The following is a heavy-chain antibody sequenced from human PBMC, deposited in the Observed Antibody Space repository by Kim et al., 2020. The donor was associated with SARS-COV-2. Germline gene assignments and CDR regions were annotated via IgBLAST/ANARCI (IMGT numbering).Heavy chain of an antibody. Sequence: GGSLRLSCSASGFTFSSYAMHWVRQAPGKGLEYVSAISSNGGSTYYADSVKGRFTISRDNSKNTLYLQMSSLRAEDTAVYYCVKDSMEDFWSGEPGYYFDYWGQGTLVTVSS. CDR1: GFTFSSYA. V-gene: IGHV3-64D*06. J-gene: IGHJ4*02. CDR2: ISSNGGST. CDR3: VKDSMEDFWSGEPGYYFDY. D-gene: IGHD3-3*01.